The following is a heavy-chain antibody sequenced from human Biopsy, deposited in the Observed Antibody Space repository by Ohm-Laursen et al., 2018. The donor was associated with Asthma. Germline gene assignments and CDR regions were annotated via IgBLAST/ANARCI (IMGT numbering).Heavy chain of an antibody. J-gene: IGHJ4*02. CDR2: INAGNGNT. Sequence: ASVKVSCKASGYTFIHYAIHWVRQAPGQRLEWMGWINAGNGNTKYSQKFQGRVTITRDTSASAAYMDLRSLRSEDTAVYYCARPSGTNPHYFDYWGQGTLVTVSS. D-gene: IGHD1/OR15-1a*01. V-gene: IGHV1-3*01. CDR1: GYTFIHYA. CDR3: ARPSGTNPHYFDY.